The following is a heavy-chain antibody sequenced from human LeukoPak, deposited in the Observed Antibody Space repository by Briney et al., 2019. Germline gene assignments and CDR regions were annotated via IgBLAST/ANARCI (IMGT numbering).Heavy chain of an antibody. V-gene: IGHV4-39*07. CDR3: ARDPGDSSGSDY. J-gene: IGHJ4*02. CDR2: IYYSGST. D-gene: IGHD6-19*01. Sequence: SETLSLTCTVSGGSISSSSYYWGWIRQPPGKGLEWTGSIYYSGSTYYNPSLKSRVTISVDTSKNQFSLKLSSVTAADTAVYYCARDPGDSSGSDYWGQGILVTVSS. CDR1: GGSISSSSYY.